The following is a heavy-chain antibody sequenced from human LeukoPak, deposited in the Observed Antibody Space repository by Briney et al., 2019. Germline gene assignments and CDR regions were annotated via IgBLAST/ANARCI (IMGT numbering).Heavy chain of an antibody. CDR2: INHSGST. CDR3: ASGAGIAAAGWFDP. D-gene: IGHD6-13*01. CDR1: GGSFSGYY. Sequence: SETLSLTCAVYGGSFSGYYWSWIRQPPGKGLEWIGEINHSGSTNYNPSLKSRVTISVDTSKNQFSLKLSSVTAADTAVYYCASGAGIAAAGWFDPWGQGTLVTVSS. J-gene: IGHJ5*02. V-gene: IGHV4-34*01.